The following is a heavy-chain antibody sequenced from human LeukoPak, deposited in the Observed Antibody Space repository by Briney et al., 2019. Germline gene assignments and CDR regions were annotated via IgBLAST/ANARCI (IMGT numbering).Heavy chain of an antibody. D-gene: IGHD3-3*01. CDR1: GGSISSSNW. CDR3: ARDFNPITTFGVVTRPYYYYGMDV. Sequence: SGTLSLTCAVSGGSISSSNWWSWVRQPPGKGLEWIGEIYHSGSTNYNPSLKSRVTISVDKSKNQFSLKLSSVTAADTAVYYCARDFNPITTFGVVTRPYYYYGMDVWGQGTTVTVSS. CDR2: IYHSGST. J-gene: IGHJ6*02. V-gene: IGHV4-4*02.